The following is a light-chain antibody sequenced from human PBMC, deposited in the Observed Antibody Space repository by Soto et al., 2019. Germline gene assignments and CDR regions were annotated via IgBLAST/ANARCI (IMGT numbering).Light chain of an antibody. J-gene: IGLJ1*01. CDR1: ISYVGNYNL. V-gene: IGLV2-23*02. CDR2: EVN. Sequence: QSVLTQPASVSGSPGQPITISCTGTISYVGNYNLVSWYQQHPGKAPKVMIYEVNKRHSGVSNRFSGSKSGNTASLTISGIQAADEADYFCCSYAGSSTWVFGTGTKVTVL. CDR3: CSYAGSSTWV.